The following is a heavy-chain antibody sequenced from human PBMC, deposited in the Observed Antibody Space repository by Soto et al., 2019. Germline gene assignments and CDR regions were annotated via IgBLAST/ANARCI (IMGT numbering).Heavy chain of an antibody. D-gene: IGHD2-21*01. J-gene: IGHJ5*02. CDR1: VGSISSYY. CDR3: ARETIRENWFDP. CDR2: IYTSGST. V-gene: IGHV4-4*07. Sequence: ASETLSLTCTVSVGSISSYYWSWTRQPAGKGLEWIGRIYTSGSTNYNPSLKSRVTMSVDTSKNQFSLKLSSVTAADTAVYYCARETIRENWFDPWGQGTLVTVSS.